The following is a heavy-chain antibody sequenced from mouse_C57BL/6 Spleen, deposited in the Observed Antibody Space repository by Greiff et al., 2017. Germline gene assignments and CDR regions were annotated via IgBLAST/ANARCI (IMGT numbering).Heavy chain of an antibody. J-gene: IGHJ2*01. CDR2: IWSGGST. CDR1: GFSLTSYG. D-gene: IGHD1-1*01. V-gene: IGHV2-2*01. CDR3: ARNGDYYYGSSDYFDY. Sequence: QVQLKQSGPGLVQPSQSLSITCTVSGFSLTSYGVHWVRQSPGKGLEWLGVIWSGGSTDYNAAFISSLSISKDNSKSQVFFKMNSLQADDTAIYYCARNGDYYYGSSDYFDYWGQGTTLTVSS.